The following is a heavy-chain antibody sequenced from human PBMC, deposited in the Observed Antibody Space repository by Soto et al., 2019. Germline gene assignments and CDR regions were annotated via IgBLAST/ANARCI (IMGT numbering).Heavy chain of an antibody. Sequence: SETLSLTCTVSGGSISYYYWGWIRQPPGKGLEWIGSIYYSGNTHYNPSLKSRVTISVDTSMNQFSLNLDSVTAVDSAVYYCVRGGYVHAFDCWGEGPLVTVSS. V-gene: IGHV4-59*01. D-gene: IGHD5-12*01. J-gene: IGHJ4*02. CDR3: VRGGYVHAFDC. CDR2: IYYSGNT. CDR1: GGSISYYY.